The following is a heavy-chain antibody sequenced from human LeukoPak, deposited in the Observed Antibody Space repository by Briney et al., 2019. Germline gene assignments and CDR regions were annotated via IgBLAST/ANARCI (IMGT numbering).Heavy chain of an antibody. CDR2: ISYDGNTK. V-gene: IGHV3-30-3*01. Sequence: GGSLRLSCAASGFTFSSYSIHWVRQGPGKGLEWVAVISYDGNTKYYADSVKGRFTISRDNSKNTLYLQMNSLRAEDTAVYYCTREITFGVFDVWGQGTVVTVSS. CDR1: GFTFSSYS. D-gene: IGHD1-14*01. CDR3: TREITFGVFDV. J-gene: IGHJ3*01.